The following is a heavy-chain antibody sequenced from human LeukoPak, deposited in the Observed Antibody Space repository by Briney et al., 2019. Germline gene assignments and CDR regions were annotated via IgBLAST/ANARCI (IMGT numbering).Heavy chain of an antibody. Sequence: PSETLSLTCTVSGGSISSYYWSWIRQPPGKGLEWIGYIYYSGSTNYNPSLKSRVTISVDTSKNQLSLKLSSVTAADTAVYYCARSGYYDSSGRNFDYWGQGTLVTVSS. CDR2: IYYSGST. J-gene: IGHJ4*02. CDR3: ARSGYYDSSGRNFDY. V-gene: IGHV4-59*01. D-gene: IGHD3-22*01. CDR1: GGSISSYY.